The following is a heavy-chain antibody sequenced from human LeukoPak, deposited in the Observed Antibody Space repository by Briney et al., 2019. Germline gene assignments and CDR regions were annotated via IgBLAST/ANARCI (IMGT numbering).Heavy chain of an antibody. D-gene: IGHD4-17*01. CDR1: GGTFSSYA. CDR3: AKGLTTVTPGYYYGMDV. Sequence: ASVKVSCKASGGTFSSYAISWVRQAPGQGLEWMGRIIPILGIANYAQKFQGRVTITADKSTSTAYMELSSLRSEDTAVYYCAKGLTTVTPGYYYGMDVWGQGTTVTVSS. J-gene: IGHJ6*02. CDR2: IIPILGIA. V-gene: IGHV1-69*04.